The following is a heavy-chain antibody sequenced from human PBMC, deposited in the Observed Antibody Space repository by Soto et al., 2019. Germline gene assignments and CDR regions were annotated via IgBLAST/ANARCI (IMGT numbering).Heavy chain of an antibody. J-gene: IGHJ4*02. CDR1: GYSFRNDW. D-gene: IGHD2-15*01. Sequence: GESLKISCKGSGYSFRNDWITWVRQMPGKGLEWMGIIYPGDSDTRYSPSFQGQVTISADKSISTAYLQWSSLKASDTAMYYCARQLRSGGFNFDFWGQGTLVTVSS. CDR2: IYPGDSDT. V-gene: IGHV5-51*01. CDR3: ARQLRSGGFNFDF.